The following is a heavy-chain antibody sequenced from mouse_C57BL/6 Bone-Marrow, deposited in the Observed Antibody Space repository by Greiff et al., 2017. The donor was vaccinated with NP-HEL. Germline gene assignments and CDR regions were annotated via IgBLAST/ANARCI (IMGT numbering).Heavy chain of an antibody. CDR3: ASYYYGSRGVAY. CDR1: GYTFTSYG. D-gene: IGHD1-1*01. Sequence: VQLVESGAELARPGASVKLSCKASGYTFTSYGISWVKQRTGQGLEWIGEIYPRSGNTYYNEKFKGKATLTADKSSSTAYMELRSLTSEDSAVYFCASYYYGSRGVAYWGQGTLVTVSA. J-gene: IGHJ3*01. V-gene: IGHV1-81*01. CDR2: IYPRSGNT.